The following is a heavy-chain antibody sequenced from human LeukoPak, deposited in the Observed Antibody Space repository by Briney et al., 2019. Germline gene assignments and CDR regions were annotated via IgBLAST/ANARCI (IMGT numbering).Heavy chain of an antibody. V-gene: IGHV6-1*01. CDR3: ARERKTVATITVDATATFDY. J-gene: IGHJ4*02. CDR2: TYYRSKWYN. CDR1: GDSVSSNSAA. Sequence: SQTLSLTCAISGDSVSSNSAAWNWIRQSPSRGLEWLGRTYYRSKWYNDYAVSVKSRITINPDTSKNQFSLQLNSVTPEDTAVYYCARERKTVATITVDATATFDYWGQGTLVTVSS. D-gene: IGHD5-12*01.